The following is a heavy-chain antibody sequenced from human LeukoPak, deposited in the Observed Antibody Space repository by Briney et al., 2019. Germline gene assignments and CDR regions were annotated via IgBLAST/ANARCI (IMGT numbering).Heavy chain of an antibody. CDR2: ISSSSSTI. J-gene: IGHJ4*02. Sequence: GGSLRLSCAASGFTFSSYSMNWVRQAPGKWLEWVSYISSSSSTIYYADSVKGRFTISRDNAKNSLYLQMNSLRAEDTAVYYCARVISYYYDSSGYQFDYWGQGTLVTVSS. V-gene: IGHV3-48*04. CDR1: GFTFSSYS. D-gene: IGHD3-22*01. CDR3: ARVISYYYDSSGYQFDY.